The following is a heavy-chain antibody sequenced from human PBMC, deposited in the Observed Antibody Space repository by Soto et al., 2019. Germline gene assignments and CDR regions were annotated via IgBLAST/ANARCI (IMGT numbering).Heavy chain of an antibody. D-gene: IGHD3-22*01. Sequence: SETLSLTCTVSGGSISSGDYYWSWIRQPPGKGLEWIGYIYYSGSTYYNPSLKSRVTISVDTSKNQFSLKLSSVTAADTAVYYCARATDYYDSSGYSNYFDYWGQGTLVTVSS. CDR2: IYYSGST. J-gene: IGHJ4*02. V-gene: IGHV4-30-4*01. CDR1: GGSISSGDYY. CDR3: ARATDYYDSSGYSNYFDY.